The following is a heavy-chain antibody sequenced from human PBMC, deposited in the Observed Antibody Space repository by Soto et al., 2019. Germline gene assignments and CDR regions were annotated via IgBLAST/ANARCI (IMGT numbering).Heavy chain of an antibody. CDR3: ARQFDGSGWYYYYYGMDV. J-gene: IGHJ6*02. D-gene: IGHD6-19*01. CDR1: GFTFSSFG. CDR2: ISYDGNTK. V-gene: IGHV3-30*03. Sequence: QVQLVESGGGVVQPGRSLRLSCAASGFTFSSFGMHWVRQAPGQGLEWVAIISYDGNTKYYADSVQGRFTISRDNSKNTLYLQMNSLRAEDTAVYYCARQFDGSGWYYYYYGMDVWGQGTTVTVSS.